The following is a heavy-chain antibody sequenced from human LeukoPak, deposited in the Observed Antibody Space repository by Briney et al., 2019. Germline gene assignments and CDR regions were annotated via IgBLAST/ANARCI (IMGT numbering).Heavy chain of an antibody. CDR2: IYTSGST. Sequence: PSETLSLTCTVSGGSISSYYWSWIRQPAGKGLEWIGRIYTSGSTNYNPSLKSRVTMSLDTSKNQFSLKLSSVTAADTAVYYCASRTTVTTSGAFDIWGQGTMVTVSS. D-gene: IGHD4-17*01. V-gene: IGHV4-4*07. CDR3: ASRTTVTTSGAFDI. J-gene: IGHJ3*02. CDR1: GGSISSYY.